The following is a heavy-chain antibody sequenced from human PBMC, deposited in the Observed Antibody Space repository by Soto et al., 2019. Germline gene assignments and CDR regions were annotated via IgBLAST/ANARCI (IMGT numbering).Heavy chain of an antibody. V-gene: IGHV4-39*02. J-gene: IGHJ4*02. CDR2: IYYSGST. CDR3: ARESIAARLFVDY. D-gene: IGHD6-6*01. CDR1: GGSISSSSYY. Sequence: SETLSLTCTVSGGSISSSSYYWGWIRQPPGKGLEWIGSIYYSGSTYYNPSLKSRVTISVDTSKNQFSLKLSSVTAADTAVYYCARESIAARLFVDYWGQGTLVTVSS.